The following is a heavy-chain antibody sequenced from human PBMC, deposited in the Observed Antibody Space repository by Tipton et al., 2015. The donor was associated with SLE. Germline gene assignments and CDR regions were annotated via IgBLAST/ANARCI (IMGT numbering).Heavy chain of an antibody. V-gene: IGHV3-23*01. CDR3: AKLSEPEYYFDY. CDR2: ISGSGVDP. CDR1: GFTFSSYS. Sequence: SLRLSCAASGFTFSSYSMNWVRQAPGKGLEWVSAISGSGVDPYYADSVKGRFTISRDNSKNTLYLQMNSLRAEDTAVYYCAKLSEPEYYFDYWGQGTLVTVSS. J-gene: IGHJ4*02. D-gene: IGHD1-14*01.